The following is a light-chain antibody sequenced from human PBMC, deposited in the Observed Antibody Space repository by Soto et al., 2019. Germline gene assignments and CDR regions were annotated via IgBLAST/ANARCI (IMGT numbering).Light chain of an antibody. J-gene: IGKJ5*01. CDR3: LQRSDLPIT. CDR2: DAS. Sequence: EIQLTQSPATLSSSLGDRATISCRASQYISTYLDWYQQRPGKAPRLLIYDASNWATGVPSRFSGSGSGTDFTLTISSLEPDDFAVYYCLQRSDLPITFGQGTRLEIK. CDR1: QYISTY. V-gene: IGKV3-11*01.